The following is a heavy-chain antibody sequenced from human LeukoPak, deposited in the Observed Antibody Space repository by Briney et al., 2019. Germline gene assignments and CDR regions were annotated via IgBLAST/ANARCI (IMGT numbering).Heavy chain of an antibody. V-gene: IGHV3-23*01. Sequence: GGSLRLSCAASGFTFSSYAMSWVRQAPGKGLEWVSAISGSGGSTYYADSVKGRFTISRDNSRDTLYLQMKSLRAEDTAVYYCAKGYYDYVWGSYYFDYWGQGTLVTVSS. CDR3: AKGYYDYVWGSYYFDY. CDR2: ISGSGGST. CDR1: GFTFSSYA. J-gene: IGHJ4*02. D-gene: IGHD3-16*01.